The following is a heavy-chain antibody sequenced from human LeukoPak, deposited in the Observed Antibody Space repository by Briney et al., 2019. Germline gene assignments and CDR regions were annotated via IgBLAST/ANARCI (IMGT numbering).Heavy chain of an antibody. CDR1: GFTFSRSW. V-gene: IGHV3-7*01. CDR2: INQDGSEK. J-gene: IGHJ5*02. Sequence: GGSLRLSCAAFGFTFSRSWMSWVRQAPGKGLEWLANINQDGSEKYYVDSVKGRFTISRDNSKNTLYLQMNSLRAEDTAVYYCAREDIVVVVAATRWFDPWGQGTLVTVSS. D-gene: IGHD2-15*01. CDR3: AREDIVVVVAATRWFDP.